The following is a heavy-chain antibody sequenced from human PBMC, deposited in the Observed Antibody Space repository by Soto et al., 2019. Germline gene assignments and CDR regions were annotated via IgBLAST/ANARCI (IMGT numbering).Heavy chain of an antibody. CDR2: ISASGGDT. CDR3: AKGGWLDDY. Sequence: EVQLLESGGGLVQPGGSLRLSCAASGFTFSTYVMTWVRLAPGKGLEWVSAISASGGDTYYADSVKGRSTISRDNSKNTLYLQMNSLRVEDTAIYYCAKGGWLDDYGAKGTLVTVSA. D-gene: IGHD6-19*01. V-gene: IGHV3-23*01. CDR1: GFTFSTYV. J-gene: IGHJ4*02.